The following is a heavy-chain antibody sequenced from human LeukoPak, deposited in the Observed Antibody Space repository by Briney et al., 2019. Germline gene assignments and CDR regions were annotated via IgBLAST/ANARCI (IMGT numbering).Heavy chain of an antibody. Sequence: HSQTLSLTCTVSGGSITGYDGSWIRRSPGQELKWSGDIYSNEATQYKPSLKSRVTISADTSKNQFSLKLTSVSAADTAIYYCARRNDFDIWGQGTMVTVSS. V-gene: IGHV4-4*08. CDR1: GGSITGYD. CDR2: IYSNEAT. J-gene: IGHJ3*02. CDR3: ARRNDFDI.